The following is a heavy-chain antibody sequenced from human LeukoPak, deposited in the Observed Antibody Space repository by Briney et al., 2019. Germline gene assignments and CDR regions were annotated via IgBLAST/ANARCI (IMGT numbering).Heavy chain of an antibody. V-gene: IGHV3-49*04. D-gene: IGHD1-26*01. CDR3: TKSQSYSGSDPRGYFQH. Sequence: GGSLRLSCAASGFTVSSNYMSWVRQAPGKGLEWVGFIRSKGYDGTTEYAASVKGRFTISRDDSKSIAYLQMDSLETEDTAVYYCTKSQSYSGSDPRGYFQHWGQGTLVTVSS. CDR2: IRSKGYDGTT. J-gene: IGHJ1*01. CDR1: GFTVSSNY.